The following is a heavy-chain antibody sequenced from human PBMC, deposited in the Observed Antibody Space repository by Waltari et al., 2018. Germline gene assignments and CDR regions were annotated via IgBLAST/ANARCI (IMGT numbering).Heavy chain of an antibody. CDR3: AREKYSSSWYDWYFDL. J-gene: IGHJ2*01. CDR1: GYTFTSYA. Sequence: QVQLVQSGAEVKKPGASVKVSCKASGYTFTSYAMHWARQAPGQRLEWMGWINAGNGNTKYSQKFQGRVTITRDTSASTAYRELSSLRSEDTAVYYCAREKYSSSWYDWYFDLWGRGTLVTVSS. V-gene: IGHV1-3*01. D-gene: IGHD6-13*01. CDR2: INAGNGNT.